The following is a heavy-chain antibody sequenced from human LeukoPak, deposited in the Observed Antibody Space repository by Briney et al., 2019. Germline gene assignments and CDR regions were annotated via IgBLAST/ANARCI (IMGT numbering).Heavy chain of an antibody. Sequence: GGSLRLSCAASGFTFSSYDMTWVRQAPGKGLEWVSIISANGGSKYYADSLKGRFTISRDNSKNTVYLQMNALRAEDTAVYFCAKQAWGGGNWVIDYWGQGTLVTVSS. V-gene: IGHV3-23*01. CDR1: GFTFSSYD. D-gene: IGHD2-15*01. CDR3: AKQAWGGGNWVIDY. CDR2: ISANGGSK. J-gene: IGHJ4*02.